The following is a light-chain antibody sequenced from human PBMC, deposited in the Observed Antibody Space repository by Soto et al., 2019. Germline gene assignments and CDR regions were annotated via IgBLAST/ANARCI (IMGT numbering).Light chain of an antibody. V-gene: IGLV2-11*01. CDR1: SSDVGGYNY. CDR3: CSYAGTYTFD. CDR2: DVS. Sequence: QSALAQPHSVSGSPGQSVIISCTGTSSDVGGYNYVSWYQQHPGKAPKVMIYDVSKRPSGVPDRFSGSKSGNTASLTISGLQAEDEADYYCCSYAGTYTFDFGTGTKATVL. J-gene: IGLJ1*01.